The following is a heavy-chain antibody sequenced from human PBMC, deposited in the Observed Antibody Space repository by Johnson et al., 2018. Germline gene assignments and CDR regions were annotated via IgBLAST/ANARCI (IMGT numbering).Heavy chain of an antibody. CDR1: GFTFSRYG. Sequence: QVQLVESGGGVVQPGRSLRLSCAASGFTFSRYGMHWVSQAPGTGLEWVAVIWYDGSNKYYADSVKGRFTISRDNSKNTLYLQMNSLRAEDTAVYYCAGGTLWLRTHYGMDVWGQGTTVTVSS. CDR3: AGGTLWLRTHYGMDV. D-gene: IGHD5-18*01. CDR2: IWYDGSNK. V-gene: IGHV3-33*01. J-gene: IGHJ6*02.